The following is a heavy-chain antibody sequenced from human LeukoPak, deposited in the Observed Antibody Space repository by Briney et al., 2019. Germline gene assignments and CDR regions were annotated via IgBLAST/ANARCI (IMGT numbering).Heavy chain of an antibody. CDR3: AREGRVRGVILPQSFDY. D-gene: IGHD3-10*01. CDR2: INPNGGST. V-gene: IGHV1-46*01. Sequence: GASVKVSCKASGYTFTSYYMHWVRQAPGQGLEWMGIINPNGGSTSYAQKFQGRVTMTRDTSTSTVYMELSSLRSEDTAVYYCAREGRVRGVILPQSFDYWGQGTLVTVSP. J-gene: IGHJ4*02. CDR1: GYTFTSYY.